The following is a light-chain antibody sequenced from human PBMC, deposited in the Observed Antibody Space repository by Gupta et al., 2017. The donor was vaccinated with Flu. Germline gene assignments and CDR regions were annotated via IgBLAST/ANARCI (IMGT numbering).Light chain of an antibody. V-gene: IGKV1-5*03. Sequence: QTTHSPSTLSASVGDRVTITCRASQSISSWLAWYQQKPGKAPKLLIYKASSLESGVPSRFSGSGSGTEFTLTISSLQPDDFATYYCQQYNSYPLYSFGQGTKLEIK. CDR1: QSISSW. J-gene: IGKJ2*03. CDR3: QQYNSYPLYS. CDR2: KAS.